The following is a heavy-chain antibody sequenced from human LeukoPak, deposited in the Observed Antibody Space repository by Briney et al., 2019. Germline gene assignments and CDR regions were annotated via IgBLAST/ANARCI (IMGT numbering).Heavy chain of an antibody. D-gene: IGHD4-11*01. Sequence: PSETLSLTCAVYGGSFSGYYWSWIRQPPGKGLEWIGEISHIGSTNYNQSLKSRGTISVDTSKNKLSLKLSSVPAADPAVYYCARHPPPLQYPYFYYMDVWGKGTTVTVSS. CDR2: ISHIGST. CDR3: ARHPPPLQYPYFYYMDV. V-gene: IGHV4-34*01. J-gene: IGHJ6*03. CDR1: GGSFSGYY.